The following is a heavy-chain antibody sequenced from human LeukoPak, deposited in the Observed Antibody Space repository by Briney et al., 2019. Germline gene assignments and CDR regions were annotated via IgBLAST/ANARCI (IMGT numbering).Heavy chain of an antibody. CDR2: ISAYNGNT. CDR3: ARSPAYDILTGYYGVDY. Sequence: ASVKVSCKASGYTFTSYGISWVRQAPGQGLEWMGWISAYNGNTNYAQKLQGRVTMTTDTPTSTAYMELRSLRSDDTAVYYCARSPAYDILTGYYGVDYWGQGTLATVSS. CDR1: GYTFTSYG. J-gene: IGHJ4*02. V-gene: IGHV1-18*01. D-gene: IGHD3-9*01.